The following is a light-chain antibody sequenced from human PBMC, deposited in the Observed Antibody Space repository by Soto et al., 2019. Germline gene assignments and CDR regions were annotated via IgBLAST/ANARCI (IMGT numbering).Light chain of an antibody. CDR3: QQYNTWPPKYT. V-gene: IGKV3-15*01. CDR1: QSIKTY. Sequence: EIVLTQSPAILSVSPGGRATLSCRASQSIKTYLAWYQQKAGQPPMLLIYRASTRATGIPARFSGSGSGTEFSLTISSLQSEDFAVYYCQQYNTWPPKYTFGQGTKLEIK. J-gene: IGKJ2*01. CDR2: RAS.